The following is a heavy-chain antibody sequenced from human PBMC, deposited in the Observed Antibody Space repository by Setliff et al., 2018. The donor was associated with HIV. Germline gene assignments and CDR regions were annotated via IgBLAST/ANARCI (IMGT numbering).Heavy chain of an antibody. CDR1: GYTFTNYY. J-gene: IGHJ4*02. CDR3: ARADSSNWYHVDY. V-gene: IGHV1-46*01. D-gene: IGHD6-13*01. Sequence: ASVKVSCKASGYTFTNYYIHWVRQAPGQGLEWMGLINPSGGRTSYAQKFQGRLTMTRDTSRSTVYMELSSLRSEDTAVYYCARADSSNWYHVDYWGQGTLVTV. CDR2: INPSGGRT.